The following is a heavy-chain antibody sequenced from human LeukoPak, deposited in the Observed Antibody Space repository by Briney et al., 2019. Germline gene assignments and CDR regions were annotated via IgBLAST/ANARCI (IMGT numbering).Heavy chain of an antibody. D-gene: IGHD2-15*01. Sequence: GASVKVSCKASGYTFTTYYMHWVRQAPGQGLEWMGIINPSGGGTNYAQKFQGRVTITADESTSTAYMELSSLRSEDTAVYYCARDCSGGSCRYYYGMDVWGQGTTVTVSS. V-gene: IGHV1-46*01. J-gene: IGHJ6*02. CDR1: GYTFTTYY. CDR2: INPSGGGT. CDR3: ARDCSGGSCRYYYGMDV.